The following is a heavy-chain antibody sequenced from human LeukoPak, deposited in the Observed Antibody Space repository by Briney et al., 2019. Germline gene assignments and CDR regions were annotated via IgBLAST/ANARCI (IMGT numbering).Heavy chain of an antibody. Sequence: ASVKVSCKASGYTFTGYYMHWVRQAPGQGLEWMGIINPSGGRTSYAQKFQGRVTMTRDTSTSTVYMELSSLRSEDTAVYYCARDQRYYDSSGHLDFWGQGTLVTVSS. CDR3: ARDQRYYDSSGHLDF. V-gene: IGHV1-46*01. CDR1: GYTFTGYY. D-gene: IGHD3-22*01. J-gene: IGHJ4*02. CDR2: INPSGGRT.